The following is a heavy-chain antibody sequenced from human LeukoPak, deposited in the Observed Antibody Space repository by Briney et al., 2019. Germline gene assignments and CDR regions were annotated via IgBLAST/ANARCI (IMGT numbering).Heavy chain of an antibody. D-gene: IGHD4-17*01. V-gene: IGHV1-2*02. CDR3: ARDAVTKIDY. J-gene: IGHJ4*02. CDR1: GYPFTGHY. Sequence: ASVRVSCKASGYPFTGHYIHWVRQAPGQGLEWMGWIDPNSGGTNYAQTFQDRVTMTRDTSISTAYMDVSRLTPDDTAVYYCARDAVTKIDYWGQGTLVTVSS. CDR2: IDPNSGGT.